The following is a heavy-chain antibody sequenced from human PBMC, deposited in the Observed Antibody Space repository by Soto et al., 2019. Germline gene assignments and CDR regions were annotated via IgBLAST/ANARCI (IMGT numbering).Heavy chain of an antibody. CDR2: IYHSGTT. J-gene: IGHJ3*02. Sequence: SETMSLTCAVAGGSIISSNWWSCVSQPPGKGLEWLGEIYHSGTTNYNPSLKSRVTMSVDKSKNQFSLRLSSVTAADTAVYYCARARRYYDSSGYLNAFDIWGQGTMVTVSS. CDR3: ARARRYYDSSGYLNAFDI. D-gene: IGHD3-22*01. V-gene: IGHV4-4*02. CDR1: GGSIISSNW.